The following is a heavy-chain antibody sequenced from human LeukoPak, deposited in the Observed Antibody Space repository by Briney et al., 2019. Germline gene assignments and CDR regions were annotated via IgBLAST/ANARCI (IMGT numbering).Heavy chain of an antibody. CDR3: AKHQAMATVDPFDY. D-gene: IGHD5-24*01. CDR1: GFTFSSYA. J-gene: IGHJ4*02. V-gene: IGHV3-23*01. Sequence: GGSLRLSCAASGFTFSSYAMSWVRQAPGKGLEWVSAISGSGDSTYYADPVKGRFTLSRDNSKNTVYLQMSSLRAEDTAIYYCAKHQAMATVDPFDYWGQGTLVTVSS. CDR2: ISGSGDST.